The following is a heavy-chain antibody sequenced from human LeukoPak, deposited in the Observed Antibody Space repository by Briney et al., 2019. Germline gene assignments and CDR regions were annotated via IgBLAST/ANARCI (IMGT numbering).Heavy chain of an antibody. J-gene: IGHJ4*02. V-gene: IGHV3-21*04. CDR3: AKGIAAVEGFDY. Sequence: GGSLRLSCAASGFTFSSYSMNWVRQAPGKGLEWVSSISSSSSYIYYADSVKGRFTISRDNAKNSLYLQMNSLRAEDTAVYYCAKGIAAVEGFDYWGQGTLVSVSS. CDR1: GFTFSSYS. D-gene: IGHD6-13*01. CDR2: ISSSSSYI.